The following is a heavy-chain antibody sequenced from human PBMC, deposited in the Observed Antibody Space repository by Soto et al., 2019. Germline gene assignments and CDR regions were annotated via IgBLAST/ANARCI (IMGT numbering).Heavy chain of an antibody. V-gene: IGHV1-18*04. Sequence: ASVKVSCKASGYTFTSYGISWVRQAPGQGLEWMGWISAYNGNTNYAQKLQGRVTMTTDTSTSTAYMELRSLRSDDAAVYYCARARGYCSSTSCSNWFDPWGQGTLVTVSS. CDR2: ISAYNGNT. D-gene: IGHD2-2*01. J-gene: IGHJ5*02. CDR1: GYTFTSYG. CDR3: ARARGYCSSTSCSNWFDP.